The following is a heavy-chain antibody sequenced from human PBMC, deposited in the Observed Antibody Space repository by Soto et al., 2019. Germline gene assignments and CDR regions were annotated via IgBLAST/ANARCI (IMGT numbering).Heavy chain of an antibody. CDR1: GFTFTSSA. CDR3: AADYSSSWYPIYYYYGMDV. D-gene: IGHD6-13*01. CDR2: IVVGSGNT. J-gene: IGHJ6*02. Sequence: SVKVSCKASGFTFTSSAMQWVRQARGQRLEWIGWIVVGSGNTNYAQKFQERVTITRDMSTSTAYMELSSLRSEDTAVYYCAADYSSSWYPIYYYYGMDVWGQGTTVTVSS. V-gene: IGHV1-58*02.